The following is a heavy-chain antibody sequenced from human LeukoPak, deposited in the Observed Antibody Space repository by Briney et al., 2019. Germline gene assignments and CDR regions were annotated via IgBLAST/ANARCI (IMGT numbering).Heavy chain of an antibody. CDR3: ARGSSPFDY. CDR2: IYYSGST. V-gene: IGHV4-31*03. Sequence: SETLSLTCTVSGGSISSGVYYWSWIRQHPGKGLEWIGYIYYSGSTYSNTSLKSRLTMSVDISKNQFSLKLSSVTAADTAVYYCARGSSPFDYWGQGTLVTVSS. J-gene: IGHJ4*02. CDR1: GGSISSGVYY.